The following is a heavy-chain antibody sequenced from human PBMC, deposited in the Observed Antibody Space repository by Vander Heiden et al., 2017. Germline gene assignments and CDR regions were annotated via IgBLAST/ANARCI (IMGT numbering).Heavy chain of an antibody. CDR1: AAPSSSYA. D-gene: IGHD1-26*01. J-gene: IGHJ4*02. Sequence: QLQLVPSAAVVQQPGSSVKVSCTASAAPSSSYAISWVRQAPGQGLEWMGGIIPIFGTANDAQKVQGRVTITADESTSTAYMELSSLRYEDTAVYYCARDLGRVGDAGLDYWGQGTLVTVSS. CDR2: IIPIFGTA. CDR3: ARDLGRVGDAGLDY. V-gene: IGHV1-69*01.